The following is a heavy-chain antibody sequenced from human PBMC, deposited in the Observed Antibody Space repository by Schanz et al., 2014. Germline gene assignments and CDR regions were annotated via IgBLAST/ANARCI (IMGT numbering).Heavy chain of an antibody. Sequence: QLQLVQSGDEVKKPGASVKVSCKASGYTFTDYGVIWVRQAPGQGLEWMGWISTSNGNTNYIQKLQGRVTMTTDTSTSTAYMELRSLRSDDTAVYYCARDQSPYTNSSDVRYFDYWGQGSLVTVSS. CDR3: ARDQSPYTNSSDVRYFDY. CDR2: ISTSNGNT. J-gene: IGHJ4*02. D-gene: IGHD6-6*01. V-gene: IGHV1-18*01. CDR1: GYTFTDYG.